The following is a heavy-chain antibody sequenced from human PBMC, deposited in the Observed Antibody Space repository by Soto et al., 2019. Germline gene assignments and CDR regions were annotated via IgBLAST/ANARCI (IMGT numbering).Heavy chain of an antibody. Sequence: EVQLLESGGGLVQPGGSLRLSCAASGFTFSNYAINWVRLAPGKGLEWVAGISGGGGSTYYADSVKGRFTIFRDTSKNTVFLPMNSLRADDTAVYYCAKGFIVVVTVLRPDDAFDVWGQGTMVPVSS. CDR3: AKGFIVVVTVLRPDDAFDV. CDR1: GFTFSNYA. V-gene: IGHV3-23*01. CDR2: ISGGGGST. J-gene: IGHJ3*01. D-gene: IGHD2-21*02.